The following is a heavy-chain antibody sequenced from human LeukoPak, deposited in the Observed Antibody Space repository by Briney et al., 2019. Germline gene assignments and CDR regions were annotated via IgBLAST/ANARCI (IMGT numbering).Heavy chain of an antibody. D-gene: IGHD3-10*01. V-gene: IGHV6-1*01. J-gene: IGHJ3*02. Sequence: HSQTLSLTCAISGESVSSNSAAWNWIRQSPSRGLECLGRTYYRSKWFNDYAVSVKSRIIIDPDTSKNQFSLQLNSVTPEDTAVYYCARGGSGGRAFDIWGQGTMVTVSS. CDR3: ARGGSGGRAFDI. CDR1: GESVSSNSAA. CDR2: TYYRSKWFN.